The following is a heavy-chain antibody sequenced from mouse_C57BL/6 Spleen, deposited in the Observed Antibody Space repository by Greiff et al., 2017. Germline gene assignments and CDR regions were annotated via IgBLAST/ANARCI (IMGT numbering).Heavy chain of an antibody. J-gene: IGHJ2*01. V-gene: IGHV1-47*01. CDR1: GYTFTTYP. Sequence: VQLQESGAELVKPGASVKMSCKASGYTFTTYPIEWMKQNHGKSLEWIGNFHPYNDDTTYNEKFKGKATLTVEKSSSTVYLELSRLTSDDSAVYYCARSDYSNYDYFDYWGQGTTLTVSS. CDR3: ARSDYSNYDYFDY. D-gene: IGHD2-5*01. CDR2: FHPYNDDT.